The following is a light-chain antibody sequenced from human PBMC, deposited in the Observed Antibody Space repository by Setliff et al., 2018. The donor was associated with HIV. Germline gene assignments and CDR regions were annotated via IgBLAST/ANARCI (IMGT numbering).Light chain of an antibody. CDR1: SSDVGGYNY. CDR3: SSYTSTSTLFV. Sequence: QSALTQPASVSGSPGQSITISCTGTSSDVGGYNYVSWYQQHPGKAPKLRIYDVSNRPSGVSNRFSGSKSGNTASLPISGLQAEDEADYYCSSYTSTSTLFVFGTGTKVTVL. J-gene: IGLJ1*01. V-gene: IGLV2-14*03. CDR2: DVS.